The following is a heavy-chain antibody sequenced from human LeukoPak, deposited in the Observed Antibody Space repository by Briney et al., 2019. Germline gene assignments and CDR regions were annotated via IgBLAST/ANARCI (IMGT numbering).Heavy chain of an antibody. D-gene: IGHD1-1*01. CDR1: GGSISSGGYY. J-gene: IGHJ4*02. CDR2: IYHSGST. CDR3: ARARLLAPGYV. V-gene: IGHV4-30-2*01. Sequence: SETLSLTCTVSGGSISSGGYYWSWIRQPPGKGLEWIGYIYHSGSTYYNPSPKSRVTISVDRSKNQFSLKLSSVTAADTAVYYCARARLLAPGYVWGQGTLVTVSS.